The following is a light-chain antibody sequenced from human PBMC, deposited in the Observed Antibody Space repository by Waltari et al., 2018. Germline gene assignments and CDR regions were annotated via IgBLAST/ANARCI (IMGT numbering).Light chain of an antibody. CDR3: SSYTSSGTLL. J-gene: IGLJ2*01. V-gene: IGLV2-14*02. Sequence: QSALTQPASVPGSDGQTIHISCPGSSRDVGPSDFVSWYQQHPGKAPKVLVYEETKRPSVVFSRFFVSKVGSTASLPSSGLQADDDADYYCSSYTSSGTLLFGGGTKVTVL. CDR1: SRDVGPSDF. CDR2: EET.